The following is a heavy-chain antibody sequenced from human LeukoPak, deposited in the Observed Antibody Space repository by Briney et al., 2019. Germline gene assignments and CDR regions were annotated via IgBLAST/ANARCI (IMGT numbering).Heavy chain of an antibody. CDR1: GFTFSSYS. D-gene: IGHD1-26*01. CDR2: ISSSSSYI. J-gene: IGHJ4*02. CDR3: ARRDWVGATVGLGC. Sequence: GGSLRLSCAASGFTFSSYSMNWVRQAPGKGLEWVSSISSSSSYIYYADSVKGRFTISRDNAKNSLYLQMNSLRAEDTAVYYCARRDWVGATVGLGCWGQGTLVTVSS. V-gene: IGHV3-21*01.